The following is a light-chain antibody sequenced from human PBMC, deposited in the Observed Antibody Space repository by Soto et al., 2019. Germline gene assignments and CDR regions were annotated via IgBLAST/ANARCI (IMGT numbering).Light chain of an antibody. CDR1: QTISSG. V-gene: IGKV1-5*03. J-gene: IGKJ1*01. CDR2: KAS. Sequence: DIQMTQSPSTLSGSVGDRVTITCRASQTISSGLAWYQQKPGKAPKLLIYKASTLKSGVPSRFSGSGSGTEFTLTISSLQPDDFATYYCQRYNSYSEAFGQGTKVELK. CDR3: QRYNSYSEA.